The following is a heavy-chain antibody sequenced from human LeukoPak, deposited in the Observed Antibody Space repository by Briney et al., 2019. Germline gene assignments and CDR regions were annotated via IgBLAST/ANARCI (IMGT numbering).Heavy chain of an antibody. V-gene: IGHV5-51*01. Sequence: GESLKIPFKGSGYSFTSYWLGWVRPMPGKGLEWMGIIYPGDSDTRYSPSFQGQVTISADKSISTAYLQWSSLKASDTAMYYCARLFVPFLRYYYGMDVWGQGTTVTVSS. D-gene: IGHD2/OR15-2a*01. CDR1: GYSFTSYW. CDR3: ARLFVPFLRYYYGMDV. J-gene: IGHJ6*02. CDR2: IYPGDSDT.